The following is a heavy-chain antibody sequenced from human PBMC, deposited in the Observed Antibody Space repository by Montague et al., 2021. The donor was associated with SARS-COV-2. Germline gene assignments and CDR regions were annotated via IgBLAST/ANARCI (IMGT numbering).Heavy chain of an antibody. CDR3: ARGRSETMIVVVVPLYYYMDV. Sequence: SETLSLTCAVYGGSFSGYYWSWIRQPPGKGLEWIGEVYHSGSTNYNPSLKSRVTISVDTSKNQFSLKLSSVTAADTAAYYCARGRSETMIVVVVPLYYYMDVWGKGTTVTVSS. CDR2: VYHSGST. V-gene: IGHV4-34*01. J-gene: IGHJ6*03. D-gene: IGHD3-22*01. CDR1: GGSFSGYY.